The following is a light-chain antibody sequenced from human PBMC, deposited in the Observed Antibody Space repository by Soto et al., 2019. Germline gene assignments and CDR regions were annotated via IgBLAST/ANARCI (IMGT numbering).Light chain of an antibody. CDR3: GSLTGSTPLYV. CDR2: EVR. V-gene: IGLV2-14*01. Sequence: QSALTQPASLSGSPGQPITISCTGTSGDVGGYNYVSWYQQHPGKAPKLMIYEVRNRPSGVSNRFSGSKSGNTASLTISGLQAEDEADYYCGSLTGSTPLYVFGTGTKVTVL. CDR1: SGDVGGYNY. J-gene: IGLJ1*01.